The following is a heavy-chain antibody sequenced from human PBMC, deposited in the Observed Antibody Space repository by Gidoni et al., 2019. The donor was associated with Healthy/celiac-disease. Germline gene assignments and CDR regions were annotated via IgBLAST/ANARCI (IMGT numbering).Heavy chain of an antibody. D-gene: IGHD2-21*02. CDR1: GYTFTGYY. Sequence: QVQLVPSGAEVKKPGASVKVSCKASGYTFTGYYMHWVRQSTGQGLEWKGWINPNSGGHNYAHKFQGRVTMTRDTSISTAYMELSSLRSDDTAVYYCARVAGTLPNCGGDCYGSIPYYYYGMDVWGQGTTVTVSS. CDR3: ARVAGTLPNCGGDCYGSIPYYYYGMDV. CDR2: INPNSGGH. V-gene: IGHV1-2*07. J-gene: IGHJ6*02.